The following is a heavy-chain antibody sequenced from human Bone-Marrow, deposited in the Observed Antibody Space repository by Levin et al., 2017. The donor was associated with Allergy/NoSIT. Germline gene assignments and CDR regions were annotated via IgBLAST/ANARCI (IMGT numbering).Heavy chain of an antibody. Sequence: PGESLKISCTASGFDFGIYAMSWVRQGPERGLEWVSAITGRGGDTYYADSVKGRFTISRDDSKNTLFLHLNRLRVEDTAVYYCVRDLYFYGSGSYGLFDSWGQGTLVTVSS. V-gene: IGHV3-23*01. CDR1: GFDFGIYA. CDR3: VRDLYFYGSGSYGLFDS. CDR2: ITGRGGDT. J-gene: IGHJ4*02. D-gene: IGHD3-10*01.